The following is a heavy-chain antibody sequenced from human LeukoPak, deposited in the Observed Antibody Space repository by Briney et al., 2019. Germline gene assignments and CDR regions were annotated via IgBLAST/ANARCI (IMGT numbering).Heavy chain of an antibody. J-gene: IGHJ4*02. CDR3: ARYDSSGYYFGKVDY. CDR2: IYYSGST. Sequence: SETLSLTCTVSGGSISSSSYYWGWIRQPPGKGLEWIGNIYYSGSTYYNPSLKSRVTISVDTSKNQFSLKLSSVTAADTAVYYCARYDSSGYYFGKVDYWGQGTLVTVSS. V-gene: IGHV4-39*01. CDR1: GGSISSSSYY. D-gene: IGHD3-22*01.